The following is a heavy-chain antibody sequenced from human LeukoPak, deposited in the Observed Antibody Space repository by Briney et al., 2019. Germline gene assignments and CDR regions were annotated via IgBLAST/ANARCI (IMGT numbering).Heavy chain of an antibody. CDR2: ISYIGST. V-gene: IGHV4-59*01. Sequence: SSETLSLTCTVSGGSISNYYWSWIRQPPGKGLEWLGHISYIGSTNYNPSLNSRVTISVDTSKNQFSLRLSSVTAADTAVYFCASSKPGYSSGLVGYWGQGTLVTVSS. J-gene: IGHJ4*02. CDR1: GGSISNYY. D-gene: IGHD6-19*01. CDR3: ASSKPGYSSGLVGY.